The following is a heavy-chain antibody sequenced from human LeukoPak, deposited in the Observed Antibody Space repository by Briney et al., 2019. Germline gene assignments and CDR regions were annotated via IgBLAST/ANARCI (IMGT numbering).Heavy chain of an antibody. CDR1: GFTFSSYE. D-gene: IGHD6-19*01. Sequence: PGGSLRLSCVASGFTFSSYEMNWVRQAPGKGLEWVSYISSSGSTIYYADSVKGRFTISRDNAKNSLYLQMNSLRAEDTAVYYCARLPGYSSGWYDYWGQGTLVTVSS. CDR2: ISSSGSTI. V-gene: IGHV3-48*03. CDR3: ARLPGYSSGWYDY. J-gene: IGHJ4*02.